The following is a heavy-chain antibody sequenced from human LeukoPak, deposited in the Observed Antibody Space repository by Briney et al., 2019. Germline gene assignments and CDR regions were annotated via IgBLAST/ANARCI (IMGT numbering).Heavy chain of an antibody. Sequence: SVKVSCKASGGIFSSYTISWVRQAPGQGLEWMGRIIPLLGTANYAQKFQGRVTIIADKSTSTAYMELSSLRSEDTAVYYCARDDADSAYADGDYWGQGTLVTVSS. J-gene: IGHJ4*02. D-gene: IGHD5-12*01. CDR1: GGIFSSYT. V-gene: IGHV1-69*08. CDR3: ARDDADSAYADGDY. CDR2: IIPLLGTA.